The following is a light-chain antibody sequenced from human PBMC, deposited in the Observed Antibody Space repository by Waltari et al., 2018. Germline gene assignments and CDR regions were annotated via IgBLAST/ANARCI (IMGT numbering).Light chain of an antibody. CDR3: QQYYNTPYT. CDR1: QSLLYSSNNKNY. J-gene: IGKJ2*01. Sequence: DIVLTHAPDSLAVSLGERATINWKYSQSLLYSSNNKNYLTWYQHKPGQPPKLLIHWASTRESGVPDRFSGSGSGTDFTLTISSLQAEDVAVYYCQQYYNTPYTFGQGTKLEIK. V-gene: IGKV4-1*01. CDR2: WAS.